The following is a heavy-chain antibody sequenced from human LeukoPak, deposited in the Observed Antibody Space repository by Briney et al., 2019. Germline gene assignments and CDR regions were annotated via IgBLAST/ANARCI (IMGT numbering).Heavy chain of an antibody. CDR1: GFTFDDYA. J-gene: IGHJ2*01. Sequence: LRLSCAASGFTFDDYAMHWVRQAPGKGLEWIGSIYYSGSTYYNPSLKSRVTISVDTSKNQFSLKLSSVTAADTAVYYCARVARDSSGWYGYFDLWGRGTLVTVSS. V-gene: IGHV4-38-2*01. D-gene: IGHD6-19*01. CDR3: ARVARDSSGWYGYFDL. CDR2: IYYSGST.